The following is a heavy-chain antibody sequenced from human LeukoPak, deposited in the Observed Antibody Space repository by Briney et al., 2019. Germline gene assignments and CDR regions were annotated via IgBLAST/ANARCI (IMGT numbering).Heavy chain of an antibody. J-gene: IGHJ4*02. Sequence: PSETLSLTCSVSGGSISLSYYYWGWIRQPPGKALEWIGSVYYSGTTSYNPSLKSRVTISVDTSKNQFSLRLNSVTAADTAMYYCVKSGGYGLIDYWGQGTLVTVSS. CDR2: VYYSGTT. CDR1: GGSISLSYYY. CDR3: VKSGGYGLIDY. D-gene: IGHD1-26*01. V-gene: IGHV4-39*01.